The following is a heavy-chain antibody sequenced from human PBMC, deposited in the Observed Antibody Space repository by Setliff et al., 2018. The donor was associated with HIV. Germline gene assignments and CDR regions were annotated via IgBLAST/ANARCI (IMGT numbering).Heavy chain of an antibody. Sequence: GGSLRLSCAASGFTFRSYTMSWVRQTPGKGLEWVSTISGSGDSTYYADSVKGRFTISRDNSKNTLYLQMNSLTAEDTAVYYCATLVLGPYFVVVTATTDYFDYWGQGTLVTVSS. CDR3: ATLVLGPYFVVVTATTDYFDY. D-gene: IGHD2-21*02. V-gene: IGHV3-23*01. CDR1: GFTFRSYT. J-gene: IGHJ4*02. CDR2: ISGSGDST.